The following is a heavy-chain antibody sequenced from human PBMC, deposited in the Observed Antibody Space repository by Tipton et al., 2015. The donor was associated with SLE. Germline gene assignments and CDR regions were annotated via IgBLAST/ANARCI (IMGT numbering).Heavy chain of an antibody. D-gene: IGHD6-19*01. J-gene: IGHJ4*02. V-gene: IGHV4-61*02. CDR3: AGTPWLVRFEY. CDR2: VYTGGST. CDR1: GASVNSGSHY. Sequence: LRLSCTVSGASVNSGSHYWSWIRQPAGKGLEWIGRVYTGGSTNYNPSLKSRVTMSVDTSRNQFSLKLSSVTAADTAVYYCAGTPWLVRFEYWGQGTLVNVSP.